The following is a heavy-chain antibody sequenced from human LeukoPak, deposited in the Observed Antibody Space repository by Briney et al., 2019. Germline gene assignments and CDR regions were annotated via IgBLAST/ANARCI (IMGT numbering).Heavy chain of an antibody. CDR2: ISGSGGST. V-gene: IGHV3-23*01. CDR3: AKVLQLAEYDY. J-gene: IGHJ4*02. CDR1: GFTFSRYA. Sequence: GGSLRLSCAASGFTFSRYAMSWVRQAPGKGLEGVSAISGSGGSTYYAASVKGRFTISRDNSKNTLYLQMNSLRAEDTAVYYCAKVLQLAEYDYWGQGTLVTVSS. D-gene: IGHD5-18*01.